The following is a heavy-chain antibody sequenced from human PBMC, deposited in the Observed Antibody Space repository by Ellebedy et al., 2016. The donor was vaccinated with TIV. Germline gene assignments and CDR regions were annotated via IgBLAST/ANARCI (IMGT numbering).Heavy chain of an antibody. CDR3: ASGAYDI. CDR1: GFTFSSYA. V-gene: IGHV3-30-3*01. CDR2: ISYDGDTQ. Sequence: GESLKISCAASGFTFSSYAMHWVRQAPGKGLEWVAVISYDGDTQRYPESVKGRFTISRDNSENTLYLQMNSLRAEDTAVYYCASGAYDIWGQGAMVTVSS. J-gene: IGHJ3*02.